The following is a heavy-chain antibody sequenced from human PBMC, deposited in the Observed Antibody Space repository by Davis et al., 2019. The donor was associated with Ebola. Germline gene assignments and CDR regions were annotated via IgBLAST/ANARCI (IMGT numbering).Heavy chain of an antibody. D-gene: IGHD4-11*01. CDR2: IKYDGTEK. Sequence: GESLKIPCAASGFTFSDYWMNWVRQAPGTGLEWVANIKYDGTEKYYVDSVKGRFTISRDNAKNSLYLQMNSLRAEDTAVYYCARSATVSTYYYYGMDVWGQGTTVTVSS. CDR1: GFTFSDYW. CDR3: ARSATVSTYYYYGMDV. V-gene: IGHV3-7*03. J-gene: IGHJ6*02.